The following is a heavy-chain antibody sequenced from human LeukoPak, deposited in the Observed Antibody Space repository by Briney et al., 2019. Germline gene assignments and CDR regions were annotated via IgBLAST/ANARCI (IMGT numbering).Heavy chain of an antibody. D-gene: IGHD3-22*01. CDR3: AKPPYDSSGYYQSTFDY. J-gene: IGHJ4*02. CDR2: MSYDGSKE. Sequence: GGSLRLSCAASGFSFSSYGMHWVRQAPGKGLEWVAVMSYDGSKEYYADSVKGRFTISRDNSKNTLYLQMNSLRAEDTAVYYRAKPPYDSSGYYQSTFDYWGQGTLVTVSS. V-gene: IGHV3-30*18. CDR1: GFSFSSYG.